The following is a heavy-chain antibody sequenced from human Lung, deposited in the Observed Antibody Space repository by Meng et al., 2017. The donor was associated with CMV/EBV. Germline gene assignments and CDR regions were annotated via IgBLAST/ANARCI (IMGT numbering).Heavy chain of an antibody. CDR3: ARADYYNLMDV. CDR1: GASIDSDNYY. CDR2: IYYSGSS. Sequence: LRLXCTVSGASIDSDNYYWSWIRQPPGKGLEWIGYIYYSGSSFYNPSLKSRVTISLNMSKNQFSLYLSSVTAADTAVYYCARADYYNLMDVWGQGNPVXVSS. V-gene: IGHV4-30-4*08. J-gene: IGHJ6*02.